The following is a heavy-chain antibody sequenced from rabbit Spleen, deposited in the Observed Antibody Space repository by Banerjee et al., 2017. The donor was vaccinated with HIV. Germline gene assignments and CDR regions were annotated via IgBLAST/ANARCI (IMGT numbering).Heavy chain of an antibody. V-gene: IGHV1S43*01. Sequence: QEQLVESRGGLVTPGGSLKLSCKASGFTISNNYWMNWVRQAPGKGLEWIGYIDPILGTTSYASWVNGRFTISSDNAQNTVDLQMSGLTAADTATYFCARWTSSDGYFDLWGPGTLVTVS. CDR2: IDPILGTT. J-gene: IGHJ4*01. CDR3: ARWTSSDGYFDL. CDR1: GFTISNNYW. D-gene: IGHD1-1*01.